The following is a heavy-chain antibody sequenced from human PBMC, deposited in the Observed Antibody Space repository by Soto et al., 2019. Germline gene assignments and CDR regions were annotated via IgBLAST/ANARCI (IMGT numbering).Heavy chain of an antibody. V-gene: IGHV3-23*01. D-gene: IGHD5-12*01. J-gene: IGHJ4*02. Sequence: GGSLRLSCVVSGFTLDHYPMNWVRQAPGKGLEWVANIGGSGPGTNYADSVKGRFTVSGDTSKNTLYLQMNNLRVEDTAVYYCAKAISVVATMTLDHWGQGALVTVSS. CDR1: GFTLDHYP. CDR2: IGGSGPGT. CDR3: AKAISVVATMTLDH.